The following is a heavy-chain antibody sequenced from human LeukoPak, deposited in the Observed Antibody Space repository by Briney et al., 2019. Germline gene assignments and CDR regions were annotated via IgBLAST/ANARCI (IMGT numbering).Heavy chain of an antibody. J-gene: IGHJ4*02. CDR1: GFTFSSYG. CDR3: AKVWVTASTFDY. D-gene: IGHD2-21*02. CDR2: ISYDGSNK. V-gene: IGHV3-30*18. Sequence: PGRSLRLSCAASGFTFSSYGMHWVRRAPGKGLEWVAVISYDGSNKYYADSVKGRFTISRDNSKNTLYLQMNSLRAEDTAVYYCAKVWVTASTFDYWGQGTLVTVSS.